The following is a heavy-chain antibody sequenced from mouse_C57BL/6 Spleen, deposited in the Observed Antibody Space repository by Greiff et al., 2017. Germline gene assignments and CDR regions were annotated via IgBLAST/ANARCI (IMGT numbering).Heavy chain of an antibody. Sequence: VVEPGASVKISCKASGYTFTDYYMNWVKQSHGKSLEWIGDINPNNGGTSYNQKFKGKATLTVDKSSSTAYMELRSLTSEDSAVYYCARGPGDYWGQGTTLTVSS. CDR3: ARGPGDY. V-gene: IGHV1-26*01. CDR2: INPNNGGT. J-gene: IGHJ2*01. CDR1: GYTFTDYY.